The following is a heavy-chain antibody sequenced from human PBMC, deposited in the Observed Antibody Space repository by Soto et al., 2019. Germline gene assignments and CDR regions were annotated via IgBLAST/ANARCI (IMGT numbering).Heavy chain of an antibody. CDR3: ARSGFRVFRFLAWLAFDI. Sequence: ASVKVSCKASGYTFTSYGISWVLQAPGQGLEWMGWISAYNGNTNYAQKLQGWVTMTRDTSTSTAYMELSRLRSDDTAVYYCARSGFRVFRFLAWLAFDIWGQGTWSPSPQ. V-gene: IGHV1-18*01. CDR1: GYTFTSYG. CDR2: ISAYNGNT. J-gene: IGHJ3*02. D-gene: IGHD3-3*01.